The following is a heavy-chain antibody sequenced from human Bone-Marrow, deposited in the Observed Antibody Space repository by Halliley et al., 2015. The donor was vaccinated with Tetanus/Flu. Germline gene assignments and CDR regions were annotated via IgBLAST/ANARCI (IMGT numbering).Heavy chain of an antibody. CDR3: ASEAVAGTPWFDP. D-gene: IGHD6-19*01. Sequence: WVSSISSSSSHIHYADSVKGRFTISRDNARNSLFLQMNSLRAEDTAVYYCASEAVAGTPWFDPWGQGTLVTVSS. CDR2: ISSSSSHI. V-gene: IGHV3-21*01. J-gene: IGHJ5*02.